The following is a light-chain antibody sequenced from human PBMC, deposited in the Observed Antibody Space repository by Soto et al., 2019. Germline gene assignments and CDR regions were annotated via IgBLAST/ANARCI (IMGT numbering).Light chain of an antibody. J-gene: IGKJ4*01. CDR1: QSVSSY. V-gene: IGKV3-11*01. CDR3: QQRSNWPPKLT. CDR2: DAS. Sequence: EIVLTQTPATLSLSPGERATLSCRASQSVSSYLAWYQQKPGQAPRLLIYDASNRATGIPARFSGSGSGTDFTLTISSLEPEDFAVYYCQQRSNWPPKLTFGGGTKVEIK.